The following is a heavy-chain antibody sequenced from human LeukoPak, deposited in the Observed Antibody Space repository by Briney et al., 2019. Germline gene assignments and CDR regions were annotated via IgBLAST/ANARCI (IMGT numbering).Heavy chain of an antibody. CDR2: IYPGDSDT. D-gene: IGHD5-18*01. CDR1: GYTFSSYW. V-gene: IGHV5-51*01. J-gene: IGHJ3*02. Sequence: GESLKISCEGSGYTFSSYWIGWVRQMPGKGLEWMGVIYPGDSDTRYSPSFQGQVTISADKSISTAYLQWSSLKASDTAMYYCARGYVDTAVAFDIWGQGTMVTVSS. CDR3: ARGYVDTAVAFDI.